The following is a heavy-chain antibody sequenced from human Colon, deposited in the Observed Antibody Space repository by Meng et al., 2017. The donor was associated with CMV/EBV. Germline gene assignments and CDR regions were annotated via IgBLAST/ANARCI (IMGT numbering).Heavy chain of an antibody. J-gene: IGHJ2*01. CDR2: IRSKANSYAT. Sequence: GVLKISCAASGFTFSGSAMHWVRQASGKGLEWVGRIRSKANSYATAYAASVKGRFTISRDDSKNTAYLQMNSLKTEDTAVYYCYVLWFGENFDLWGRGTLVTVSS. CDR3: YVLWFGENFDL. D-gene: IGHD3-10*01. V-gene: IGHV3-73*01. CDR1: GFTFSGSA.